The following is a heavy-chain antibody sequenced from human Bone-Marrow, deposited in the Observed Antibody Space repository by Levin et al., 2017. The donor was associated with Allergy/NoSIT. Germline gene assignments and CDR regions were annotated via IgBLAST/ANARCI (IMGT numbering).Heavy chain of an antibody. D-gene: IGHD2/OR15-2a*01. V-gene: IGHV3-43*01. Sequence: GGSLRLSCVASGFTFDDHTMHWVRQAPGKGLEWVSLISWDGSTTYSADSVKGRFTISRDNSKNSLYLQMNSLRTEATALYYCAREEYYNTNLVIDYWGQGTLVTVSS. CDR3: AREEYYNTNLVIDY. CDR2: ISWDGSTT. CDR1: GFTFDDHT. J-gene: IGHJ4*02.